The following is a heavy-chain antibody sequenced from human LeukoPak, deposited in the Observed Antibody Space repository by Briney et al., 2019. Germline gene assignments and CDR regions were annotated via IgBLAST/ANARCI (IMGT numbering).Heavy chain of an antibody. D-gene: IGHD6-19*01. CDR1: GFTFSSYG. CDR2: ISGSGGST. Sequence: PGGTLRLSCAASGFTFSSYGMSWVRQAPGKGLEWVSAISGSGGSTYYADSVKGRFTISRDNSKNTLYLQMNSLRAEDTAVYYCAKDSAVAGSYYYYYMDVWGKGTTVTISS. J-gene: IGHJ6*03. V-gene: IGHV3-23*01. CDR3: AKDSAVAGSYYYYYMDV.